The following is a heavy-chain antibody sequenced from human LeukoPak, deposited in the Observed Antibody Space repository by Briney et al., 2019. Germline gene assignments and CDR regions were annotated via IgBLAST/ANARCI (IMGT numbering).Heavy chain of an antibody. V-gene: IGHV4-39*07. J-gene: IGHJ2*01. D-gene: IGHD2-2*01. CDR2: IYYSGST. CDR3: ARNLGYCSSTSCLRDWYFDL. CDR1: GGSISSYY. Sequence: PSETLSLTCTVSGGSISSYYWGWIRQPPGKGLEWIGSIYYSGSTYYNPSLKSRVTISVDTSKNQFSLKLSSVTAADTAVYYCARNLGYCSSTSCLRDWYFDLWGRGTLVTVSS.